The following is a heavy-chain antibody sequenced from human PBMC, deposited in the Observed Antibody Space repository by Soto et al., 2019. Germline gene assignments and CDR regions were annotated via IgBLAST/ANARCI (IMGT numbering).Heavy chain of an antibody. J-gene: IGHJ4*02. V-gene: IGHV4-61*01. CDR1: RGSVASGSYY. CDR2: IYYSGST. CDR3: ARVSGVVLFDY. D-gene: IGHD1-26*01. Sequence: QVQLQESGPGLVKPSETLSLNCTVSRGSVASGSYYWTWIRQSPGKELEWIGYIYYSGSTSYNPSLKSRVTISVDTAKNQFSLKLTSVTAADTAVYYCARVSGVVLFDYWGQGNMVTVSS.